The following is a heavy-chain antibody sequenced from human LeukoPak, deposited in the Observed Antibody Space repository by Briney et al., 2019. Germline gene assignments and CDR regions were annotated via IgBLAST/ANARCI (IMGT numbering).Heavy chain of an antibody. J-gene: IGHJ4*02. D-gene: IGHD6-19*01. CDR3: AREIAVAGMGGYYFDY. V-gene: IGHV3-7*01. CDR2: IKQDGSEK. CDR1: GFTFSSYW. Sequence: GGSLRLSCAASGFTFSSYWMSWVRQAPGKGLEWVANIKQDGSEKYYVDSVKGRFTFSRDNAKNSLYLQMNSLRAEDTAVYYCAREIAVAGMGGYYFDYWGQGTLVTVSS.